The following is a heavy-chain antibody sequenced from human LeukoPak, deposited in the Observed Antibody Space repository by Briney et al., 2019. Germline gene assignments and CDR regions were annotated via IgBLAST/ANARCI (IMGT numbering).Heavy chain of an antibody. J-gene: IGHJ3*02. CDR1: GFIFSHYW. D-gene: IGHD2/OR15-2a*01. V-gene: IGHV3-7*03. CDR2: IKPDGSER. CDR3: ARGWGFSPGDI. Sequence: GGSLRLSCVGSGFIFSHYWMSWVRQAPGKGLEWVANIKPDGSERHHVDSVKGRFTFSRDNAKNSLYLQMNSLRAEDTAVYYCARGWGFSPGDIWGRGTMVTVSS.